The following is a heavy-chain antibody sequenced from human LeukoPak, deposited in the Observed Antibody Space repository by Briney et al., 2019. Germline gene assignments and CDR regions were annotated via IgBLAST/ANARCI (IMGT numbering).Heavy chain of an antibody. CDR1: GFTFSTSW. V-gene: IGHV3-7*03. J-gene: IGHJ4*02. Sequence: PGGSLRLSCAASGFTFSTSWMNWVRQAPGKGLEWVGMIKGDGSQSHYVDSVRGRFTISRDNAKDALYLQMNSLRAEDTAVYYCARDASASSTGWYYFDHWGQGALVTVSS. D-gene: IGHD6-19*01. CDR3: ARDASASSTGWYYFDH. CDR2: IKGDGSQS.